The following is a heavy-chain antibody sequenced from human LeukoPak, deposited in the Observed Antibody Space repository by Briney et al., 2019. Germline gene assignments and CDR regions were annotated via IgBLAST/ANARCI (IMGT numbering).Heavy chain of an antibody. J-gene: IGHJ4*02. CDR1: GGSFSGYY. CDR3: ARGHKIFYYGSGGFDY. CDR2: INHSGST. D-gene: IGHD3-10*01. Sequence: PSETLSLTCAVYGGSFSGYYWSWIRQPPGKGLEWIGEINHSGSTNYNPSHKSRVTISVDTSKNQFSLKLSSVTAADTAVYYCARGHKIFYYGSGGFDYWGQGTLVTVSS. V-gene: IGHV4-34*01.